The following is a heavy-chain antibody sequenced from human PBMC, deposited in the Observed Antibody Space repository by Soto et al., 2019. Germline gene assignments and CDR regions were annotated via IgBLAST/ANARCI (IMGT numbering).Heavy chain of an antibody. CDR2: IIPICGTA. D-gene: IGHD4-17*01. J-gene: IGHJ4*02. Sequence: SVKVSCKASGGTFSSYAISWVRQAPGQGLEWMGGIIPICGTANYAQKFQGRVTITADESTSTAYMELSSLRSEDTAVYYCARGHGTTVIRFVYWGQGTLVTVSS. CDR1: GGTFSSYA. CDR3: ARGHGTTVIRFVY. V-gene: IGHV1-69*13.